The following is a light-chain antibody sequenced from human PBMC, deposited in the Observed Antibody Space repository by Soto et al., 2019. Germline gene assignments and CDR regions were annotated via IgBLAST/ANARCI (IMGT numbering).Light chain of an antibody. CDR2: GAS. V-gene: IGKV3-20*01. J-gene: IGKJ1*01. CDR3: QQYGSSPWT. Sequence: EIVLTQSPGTLSLSPGERATLSCRASQSVSSSYLAWYQQKPGQAPRPLIYGASSRAIGIPDRFSGSGSGTDLTLTISRLEPEDFAVYYCQQYGSSPWTFGKGTKVEIK. CDR1: QSVSSSY.